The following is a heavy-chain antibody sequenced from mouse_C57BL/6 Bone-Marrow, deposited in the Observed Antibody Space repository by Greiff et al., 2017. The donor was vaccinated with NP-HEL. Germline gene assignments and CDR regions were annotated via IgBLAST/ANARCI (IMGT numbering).Heavy chain of an antibody. V-gene: IGHV1-72*01. D-gene: IGHD2-2*01. CDR3: ARGGGYQAWFAY. CDR1: GYTFPSYW. CDR2: IDPNSGGT. Sequence: QVQLQQPGAELVKPGASVKLSCKASGYTFPSYWMHWVKQRPGRGLGWIGRIDPNSGGTKYNEKFKSKATLTVDKPSSTAYMQLSSLTSEDSAVYYCARGGGYQAWFAYWGQGTLVTVSA. J-gene: IGHJ3*01.